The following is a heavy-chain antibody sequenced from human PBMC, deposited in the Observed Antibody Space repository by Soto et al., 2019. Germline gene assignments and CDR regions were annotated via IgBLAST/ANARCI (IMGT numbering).Heavy chain of an antibody. CDR1: DYSINSGYY. J-gene: IGHJ4*02. V-gene: IGHV4-38-2*01. CDR3: TRSLYTSSWYAGN. Sequence: KPSETLSLTCAVSDYSINSGYYWGWIRQPPGKGLEWIGSVYHSGTTYYNPSLKSRVTISLDTSKNQFSLKLSAVTAADTAVYYCTRSLYTSSWYAGNWGQGTLVTVSS. CDR2: VYHSGTT. D-gene: IGHD6-13*01.